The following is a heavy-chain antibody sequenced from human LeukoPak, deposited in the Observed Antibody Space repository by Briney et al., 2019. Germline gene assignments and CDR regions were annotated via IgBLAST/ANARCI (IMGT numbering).Heavy chain of an antibody. CDR2: INPSGGST. D-gene: IGHD6-13*01. Sequence: ASVKVSCKASGYTFTSYYMHWVRQAPGQGLEWMGIINPSGGSTSYAQKFQGRVTMTRDTSTSTVYMELSSLRSEDTAVYYCARGSSRIAAAGVDAFDIWGQGTMVTVSS. CDR3: ARGSSRIAAAGVDAFDI. V-gene: IGHV1-46*01. CDR1: GYTFTSYY. J-gene: IGHJ3*02.